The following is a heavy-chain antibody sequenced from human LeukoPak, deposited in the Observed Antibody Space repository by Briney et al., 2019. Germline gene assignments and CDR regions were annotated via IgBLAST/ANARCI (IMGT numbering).Heavy chain of an antibody. CDR1: GYTLSSHG. V-gene: IGHV3-33*01. Sequence: GRSLRLSCAASGYTLSSHGMYWVRQAPGKGLEWVALIWYGGSQKYYADSVKGRFTISRDNSKNTLSLQMDSLRAEDMAVYFCARLYSSGWADYWGQGTLVTVSS. CDR3: ARLYSSGWADY. CDR2: IWYGGSQK. J-gene: IGHJ4*02. D-gene: IGHD6-19*01.